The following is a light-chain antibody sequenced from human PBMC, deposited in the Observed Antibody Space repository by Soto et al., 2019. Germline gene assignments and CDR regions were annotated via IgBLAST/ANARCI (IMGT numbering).Light chain of an antibody. V-gene: IGLV2-11*01. CDR3: CTYAGTVLV. CDR2: DVS. Sequence: QSALTQPGSVSGSPGQSVTISCTGTSSDVGGYNYVSWYQQHPGKTPKLMIYDVSNRPSGVPDPFSGSKSGNTASLTISGLQAEDEDDCCCCTYAGTVLVFGTGTKVTVL. J-gene: IGLJ1*01. CDR1: SSDVGGYNY.